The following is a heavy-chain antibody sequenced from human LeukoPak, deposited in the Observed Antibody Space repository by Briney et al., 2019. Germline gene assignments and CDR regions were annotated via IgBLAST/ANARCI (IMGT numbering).Heavy chain of an antibody. CDR1: GGTFSSYA. Sequence: GASVKVSCKASGGTFSSYAISWVRQAPGQGLEWMGRIIPIFGTANYAQKFQGRVTITTDESTSTAYMELSSLRSEDTAVYYCARVYYDFWSGAHYYYMDVWGKGTTVTVSS. CDR2: IIPIFGTA. CDR3: ARVYYDFWSGAHYYYMDV. J-gene: IGHJ6*03. V-gene: IGHV1-69*05. D-gene: IGHD3-3*01.